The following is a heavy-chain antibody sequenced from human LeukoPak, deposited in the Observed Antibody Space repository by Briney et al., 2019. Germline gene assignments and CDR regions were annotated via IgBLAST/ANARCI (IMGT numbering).Heavy chain of an antibody. CDR1: GGSISSSY. Sequence: SQTLSLTCTVSGGSISSSYWSWVRQPPGKGLEWIGYIDNSGSTNYNASLTSRVTISLDTPKSQFSLKLSSVTAADTAVYYCARAPLYSGGSGWSIYYFYAMDVWGQGTTVTVSS. J-gene: IGHJ6*02. CDR2: IDNSGST. V-gene: IGHV4-59*01. D-gene: IGHD6-19*01. CDR3: ARAPLYSGGSGWSIYYFYAMDV.